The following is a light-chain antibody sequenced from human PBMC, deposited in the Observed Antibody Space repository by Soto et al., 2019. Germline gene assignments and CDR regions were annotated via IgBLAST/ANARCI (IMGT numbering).Light chain of an antibody. Sequence: EIVLTQSPATLSSFPGDRVTLSCRASQYINTRLAWYQHRPGQAPRRLIYQTSIRAAGIPARFSASGSGTDFTLTISDVQPEDFALYYCHQRQSWPRTVGQGTKVDI. V-gene: IGKV3-11*01. CDR3: HQRQSWPRT. CDR1: QYINTR. J-gene: IGKJ1*01. CDR2: QTS.